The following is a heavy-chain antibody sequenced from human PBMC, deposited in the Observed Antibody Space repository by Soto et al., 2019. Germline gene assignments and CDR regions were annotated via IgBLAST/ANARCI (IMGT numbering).Heavy chain of an antibody. D-gene: IGHD2-8*01. CDR1: GYTFTGYY. Sequence: DSVKVSCKASGYTFTGYYMHWVRQAPGQGLEWMGWINPNSGGTNYAQKFQGWVTMTRDTSISTAYMELSRLRSDNTAVDYCARVLGYCTNGVCPGPFDYWGQGTLVTVSS. V-gene: IGHV1-2*04. CDR3: ARVLGYCTNGVCPGPFDY. CDR2: INPNSGGT. J-gene: IGHJ4*02.